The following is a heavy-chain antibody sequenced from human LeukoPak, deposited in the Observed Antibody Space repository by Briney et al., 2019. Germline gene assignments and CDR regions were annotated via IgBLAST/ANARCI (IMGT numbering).Heavy chain of an antibody. D-gene: IGHD3-22*01. CDR2: ISSSGSTI. CDR3: ARDRYYDSSGYSGFGAFDI. J-gene: IGHJ3*02. Sequence: GGSLRLSCAASGFTFSDYYMSWIRQAPGKGLEWVSYISSSGSTIYYADSVKGRFTISRDNAKNSLYLQMNSLRAEDTAVYYCARDRYYDSSGYSGFGAFDIWGQGTMVTVSS. CDR1: GFTFSDYY. V-gene: IGHV3-11*01.